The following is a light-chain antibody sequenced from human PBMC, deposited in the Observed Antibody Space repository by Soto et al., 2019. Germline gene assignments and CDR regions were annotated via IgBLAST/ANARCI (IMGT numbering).Light chain of an antibody. V-gene: IGKV1-9*01. CDR1: QGISSY. CDR3: QQADTFPIT. CDR2: AAS. J-gene: IGKJ5*01. Sequence: SPSFLSASVGDRVTITCRASQGISSYLAWYQQKPGKAPKFLIYAASSLQSGVPSRFSGSGFGTDFTLTISSLQPEDSAIYYCQQADTFPITFGQGTRLEIK.